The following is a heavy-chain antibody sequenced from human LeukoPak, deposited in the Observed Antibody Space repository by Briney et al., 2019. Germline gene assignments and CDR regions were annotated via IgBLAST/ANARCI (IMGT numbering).Heavy chain of an antibody. Sequence: GGSLRLSCAASGFTFSSYSMNWVRQGPGKGLEWVSSVSSSSSYIYYADSVKGRFTISRESSKNRLYLQMTSLRAEDTPGYYCPRAEGYGGELDSWGQGTLVTVSS. CDR3: PRAEGYGGELDS. D-gene: IGHD4-23*01. J-gene: IGHJ4*02. V-gene: IGHV3-21*01. CDR2: VSSSSSYI. CDR1: GFTFSSYS.